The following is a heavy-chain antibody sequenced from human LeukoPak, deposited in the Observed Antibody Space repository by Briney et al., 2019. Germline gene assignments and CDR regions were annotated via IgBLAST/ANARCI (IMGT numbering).Heavy chain of an antibody. CDR3: TTDEDWNYARKDV. V-gene: IGHV3-15*04. Sequence: GGSLRLSCAASGFTFSSYAMSWVRQVPGKGLEWVGRTVSEIDGGTTDYATPVKGRFTISRDDSKSTLYLQMNSLKIEDTAVYYCTTDEDWNYARKDVWGQGATVIVSS. J-gene: IGHJ6*02. D-gene: IGHD1-7*01. CDR1: GFTFSSYA. CDR2: TVSEIDGGTT.